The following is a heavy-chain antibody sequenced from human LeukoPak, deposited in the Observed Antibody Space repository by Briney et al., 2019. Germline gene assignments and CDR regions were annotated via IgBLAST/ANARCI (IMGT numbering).Heavy chain of an antibody. Sequence: SVKVSCKASGGTFSSYAISWVRQAPGQGLEWMGGIIPIFGTANYAQKFQGRVTITADKSTSTAYMELSSLRSEDTAVYYCARGGALGDYYMDVWGKGTTVTVSS. CDR1: GGTFSSYA. J-gene: IGHJ6*03. D-gene: IGHD3-16*01. CDR3: ARGGALGDYYMDV. CDR2: IIPIFGTA. V-gene: IGHV1-69*06.